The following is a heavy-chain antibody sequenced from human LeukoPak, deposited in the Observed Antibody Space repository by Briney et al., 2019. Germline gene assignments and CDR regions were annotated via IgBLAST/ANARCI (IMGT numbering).Heavy chain of an antibody. V-gene: IGHV2-5*01. J-gene: IGHJ3*02. Sequence: SGPTLVKRTQTLTLTCSFCGFSLSSGGGGVRWSRQPPGKAMKWLALIYWHDDKRYNPSLKSSLTITKDTSKNQVVLKKTTMDPKDTAKYYCADSALYGSSGYYTDAFDIWGQGTMVTVSS. CDR1: GFSLSSGGGG. CDR3: ADSALYGSSGYYTDAFDI. D-gene: IGHD3-22*01. CDR2: IYWHDDK.